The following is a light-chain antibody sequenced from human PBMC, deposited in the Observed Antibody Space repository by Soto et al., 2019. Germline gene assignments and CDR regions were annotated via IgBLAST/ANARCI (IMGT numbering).Light chain of an antibody. V-gene: IGKV1-5*01. CDR2: DAS. J-gene: IGKJ5*01. CDR3: QQYQTYAT. Sequence: DIRMTPSPSTLSASVGDRVTITCRASQTIRSLLAWYQQKPGKAPKALIYDASRLGSGVPSRFSGSGSGTEFTLTISSLQPDDFATYYCQQYQTYATFGQGTRLEIK. CDR1: QTIRSL.